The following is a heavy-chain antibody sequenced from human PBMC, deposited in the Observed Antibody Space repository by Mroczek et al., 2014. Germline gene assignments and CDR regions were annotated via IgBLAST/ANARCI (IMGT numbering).Heavy chain of an antibody. CDR2: INHSGST. CDR3: ARAVELAAGYNWFDP. D-gene: IGHD6-13*01. J-gene: IGHJ5*02. CDR1: GGSFSGYY. Sequence: QVQLQQWGAGLLKPSETLSLTCAVYGGSFSGYYWSWIRQPPGKGLEWIGEINHSGSTNYNPSLKSRVTISVDTSKNQFSLKLSSVTAADTAVYYCARAVELAAGYNWFDPWGQGTLVTVSS. V-gene: IGHV4-34*01.